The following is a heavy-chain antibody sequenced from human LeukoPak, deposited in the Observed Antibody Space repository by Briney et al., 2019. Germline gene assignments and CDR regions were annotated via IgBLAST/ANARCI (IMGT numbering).Heavy chain of an antibody. J-gene: IGHJ4*02. V-gene: IGHV1-2*06. CDR3: ACSGYSYGEYFDY. D-gene: IGHD5-18*01. CDR2: INPNSGGT. Sequence: ASVKVSCKASGYTLTGYYMHWVRQAPGQGLEWMGRINPNSGGTNYAQKFQGRVTMTRDTSISTAYMELSRLRSDDTAVYYCACSGYSYGEYFDYWGQGTLVTVSS. CDR1: GYTLTGYY.